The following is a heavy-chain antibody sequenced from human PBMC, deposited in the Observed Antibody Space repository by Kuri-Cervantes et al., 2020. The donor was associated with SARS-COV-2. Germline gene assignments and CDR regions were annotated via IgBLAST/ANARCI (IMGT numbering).Heavy chain of an antibody. CDR1: GFSFTNFG. D-gene: IGHD6-13*01. Sequence: GESLKISCAASGFSFTNFGIHWVRQAPGKGLEWVAFIRHDGSNKYYRDSVKGRFTISRDNSKNTLYLQMDSLRAEDTAVYYCAAESIAAAGNVPLGGDWGQGTLVTVSS. CDR3: AAESIAAAGNVPLGGD. J-gene: IGHJ4*02. V-gene: IGHV3-30*02. CDR2: IRHDGSNK.